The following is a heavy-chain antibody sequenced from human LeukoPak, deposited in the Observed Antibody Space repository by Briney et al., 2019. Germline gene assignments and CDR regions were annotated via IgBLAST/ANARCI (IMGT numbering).Heavy chain of an antibody. CDR1: GFTFSVAA. J-gene: IGHJ4*02. CDR3: AKVDAGDGSYYFDS. Sequence: PGGSLRLSCAASGFTFSVAAMTWVRQAPGKGLEWVAGISFDGSSQYYADSVKGRFTISRDNSQKTLYLHMNSLRPEDTAVYYCAKVDAGDGSYYFDSWGQGTLVTVSS. V-gene: IGHV3-30*18. CDR2: ISFDGSSQ. D-gene: IGHD6-13*01.